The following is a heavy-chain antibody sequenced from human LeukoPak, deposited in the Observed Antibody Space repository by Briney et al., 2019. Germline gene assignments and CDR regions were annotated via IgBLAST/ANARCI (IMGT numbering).Heavy chain of an antibody. CDR1: GFTFSNYG. Sequence: GESLKISCIASGFTFSNYGMHWVRQAPGKGLDWVAFIRFDESDKYYADSVKGRFIISRDNSKNTVYLQMNSLRPEDTAVYYCVKDGYCSSASCYAGHWFDAWGQGTLVTVSS. CDR2: IRFDESDK. V-gene: IGHV3-30*02. J-gene: IGHJ5*02. D-gene: IGHD2-2*03. CDR3: VKDGYCSSASCYAGHWFDA.